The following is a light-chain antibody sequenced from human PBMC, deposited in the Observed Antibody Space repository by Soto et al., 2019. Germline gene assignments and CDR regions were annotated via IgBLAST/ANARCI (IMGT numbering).Light chain of an antibody. V-gene: IGKV3-20*01. CDR3: QQYDSSLFT. CDR2: DAS. CDR1: QSVSSSR. J-gene: IGKJ3*01. Sequence: EIVLTQSPGTLSLSPGERATLSCRASQSVSSSRLAWYQQKPGQAPRLLIHDASSRAAGIPDRFSGSGSGTDFTLTISRLEPEDFAVYYCQQYDSSLFTFGPGTKVDIK.